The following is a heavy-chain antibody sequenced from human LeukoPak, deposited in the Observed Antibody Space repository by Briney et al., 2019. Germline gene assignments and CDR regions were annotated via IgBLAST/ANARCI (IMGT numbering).Heavy chain of an antibody. CDR2: ITTAGDT. V-gene: IGHV3-13*04. Sequence: GGSLRLSCAASGFTFSSYDMYWVRQATGKGLEWVSSITTAGDTYYPGSVKGRFTISRENAKNSLYLQMNSLRVGDTAVYSCARRVGSWYFDLWGRGTLDTVSS. D-gene: IGHD1-26*01. CDR3: ARRVGSWYFDL. CDR1: GFTFSSYD. J-gene: IGHJ2*01.